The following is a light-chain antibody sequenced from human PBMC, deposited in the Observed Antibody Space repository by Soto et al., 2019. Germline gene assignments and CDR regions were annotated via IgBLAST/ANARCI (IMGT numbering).Light chain of an antibody. V-gene: IGLV1-51*01. J-gene: IGLJ1*01. CDR2: DNN. CDR1: SSNIGNNY. Sequence: QSVLTQPPSVSAAPGQKVTISCSGSSSNIGNNYVSWYQPLPGTAPKLLIYDNNKRPSGIPDRFSGSKSGTSATLGITGLQTGDEADYYCGTWDNSLSAYLFGTGTKVTVL. CDR3: GTWDNSLSAYL.